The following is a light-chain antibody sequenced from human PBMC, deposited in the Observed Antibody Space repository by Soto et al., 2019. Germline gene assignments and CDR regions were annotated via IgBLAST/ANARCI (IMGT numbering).Light chain of an antibody. CDR1: SSDVGSHNL. CDR2: EVT. J-gene: IGLJ7*01. Sequence: QSVLTQPASVSGSPGQAITISCTGTSSDVGSHNLVSWYQQHPGQAPKLMIYEVTKRPLGVSTRFSASKSGNTACLTISGLQAEDEADYYCCSYGGSRAVFGGGIQLTVL. CDR3: CSYGGSRAV. V-gene: IGLV2-23*02.